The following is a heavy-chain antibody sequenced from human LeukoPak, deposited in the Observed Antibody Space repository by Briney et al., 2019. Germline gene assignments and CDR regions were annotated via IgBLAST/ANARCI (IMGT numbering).Heavy chain of an antibody. Sequence: GGSLRLYCAASGFSFSSYEMHWVRQAPGKGLEYVSEISSNGGTTYYANSVKGRFTISRDNSKNTLYLQLGSLRPEDMAVYYCARRPGTSQFDHWGQGTLVTVSS. CDR3: ARRPGTSQFDH. CDR1: GFSFSSYE. V-gene: IGHV3-64*01. CDR2: ISSNGGTT. D-gene: IGHD1-1*01. J-gene: IGHJ4*02.